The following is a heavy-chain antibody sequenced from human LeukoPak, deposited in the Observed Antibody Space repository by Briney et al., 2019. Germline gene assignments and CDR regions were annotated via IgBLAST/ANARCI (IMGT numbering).Heavy chain of an antibody. D-gene: IGHD6-13*01. CDR3: ARSEMAAAGTFDY. V-gene: IGHV4-38-2*02. CDR2: IYHSGST. J-gene: IGHJ4*02. Sequence: PSETLSLTCTVSGYSISSGYYWGWIRQPPGKGLEWIGSIYHSGSTYYNPSLKSRVTISVDTSKNQFSLKLSSVTAADTAVYYCARSEMAAAGTFDYWGQGTLVTVSS. CDR1: GYSISSGYY.